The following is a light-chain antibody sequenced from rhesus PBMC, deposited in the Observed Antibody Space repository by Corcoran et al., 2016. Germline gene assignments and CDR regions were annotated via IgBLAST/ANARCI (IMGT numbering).Light chain of an antibody. J-gene: IGLJ1*01. V-gene: IGLV2-13*03. CDR2: EVS. CDR1: SSDIGGYTR. Sequence: QAAPTQSPSVSWSPGQSVTISFTGTSSDIGGYTRVSWYQQHPGEAPKLMIYEVSKRPSGVSDRFSGSKSGNTASLTISGLQAEDEADYYCSSYASSSTYIFGAGTRLTVL. CDR3: SSYASSSTYI.